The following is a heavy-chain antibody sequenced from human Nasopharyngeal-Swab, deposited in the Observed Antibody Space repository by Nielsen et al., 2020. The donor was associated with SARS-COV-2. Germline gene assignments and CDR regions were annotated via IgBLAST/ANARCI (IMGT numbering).Heavy chain of an antibody. D-gene: IGHD3-22*01. J-gene: IGHJ5*01. CDR3: AGGLVDVNMILVVIGFSYWLDS. Sequence: SETLSLTCAVSGGSFSANYWGWIRQPPGKGLEWIGEINHSGSTNSNPSLKSRVTISADTSKNQFSLKLTSVTAADTAVYYCAGGLVDVNMILVVIGFSYWLDSWGQGTQVTVSS. V-gene: IGHV4-34*01. CDR2: INHSGST. CDR1: GGSFSANY.